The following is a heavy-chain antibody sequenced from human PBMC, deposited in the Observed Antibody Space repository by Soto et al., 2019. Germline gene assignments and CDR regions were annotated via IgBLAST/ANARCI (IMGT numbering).Heavy chain of an antibody. D-gene: IGHD1-1*01. CDR1: GFSFDDYA. J-gene: IGHJ4*02. CDR2: ISSNSASV. CDR3: AKIGETGLVSSVFDY. Sequence: EVRLVESGGGFVQPGRSLRLSCAVSGFSFDDYAMHWVRQAPGRGLEWVSGISSNSASVGYADSVRGRFTISRDSAKNSLYLQMTSLRAEDTALYYCAKIGETGLVSSVFDYWGQGTLVTVSS. V-gene: IGHV3-9*01.